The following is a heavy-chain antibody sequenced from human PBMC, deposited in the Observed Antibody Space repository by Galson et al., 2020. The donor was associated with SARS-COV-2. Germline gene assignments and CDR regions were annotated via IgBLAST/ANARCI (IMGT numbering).Heavy chain of an antibody. CDR3: VRDLHDGTAYNRGYFQF. D-gene: IGHD3-16*01. J-gene: IGHJ1*01. V-gene: IGHV4-39*07. CDR2: LYYSGTP. CDR1: GDSLYSGRYY. Sequence: SQTLSLTCSVTGDSLYSGRYYWGWIRQPPGKGLEWIGSLYYSGTPYYNPSLKSRVTLSADASKNQFSVKLTSVTAADTAVYYCVRDLHDGTAYNRGYFQFWGQGALVTVSS.